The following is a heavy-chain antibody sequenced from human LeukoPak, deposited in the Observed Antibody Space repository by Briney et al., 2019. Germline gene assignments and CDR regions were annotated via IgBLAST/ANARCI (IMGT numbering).Heavy chain of an antibody. Sequence: GGSLTLSCAASGFTFSYYYMSWIRQAPGKGLEWVSYITSSGSTIYYADSVKGRFTISRDNAKNSLYLQMNSLKAEDTAVYYCAGRNAYNSAYWGQGTLVTVSS. D-gene: IGHD5-24*01. V-gene: IGHV3-11*01. CDR2: ITSSGSTI. CDR3: AGRNAYNSAY. J-gene: IGHJ4*02. CDR1: GFTFSYYY.